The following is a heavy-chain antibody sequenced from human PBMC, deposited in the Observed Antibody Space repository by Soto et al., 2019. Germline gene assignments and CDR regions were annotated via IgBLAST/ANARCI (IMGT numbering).Heavy chain of an antibody. CDR3: AGGRVWIAVAGRGPVSYFDY. D-gene: IGHD6-19*01. Sequence: SETLSLTCTVSGGSISSSSYYWGWIRQPPGKGLEWIGSIYYSGSTYYNPSLKSRVTISVDTSKNQFSLKLSSVTAADTAVYYCAGGRVWIAVAGRGPVSYFDYWGQGTLVTVSS. J-gene: IGHJ4*02. CDR2: IYYSGST. V-gene: IGHV4-39*01. CDR1: GGSISSSSYY.